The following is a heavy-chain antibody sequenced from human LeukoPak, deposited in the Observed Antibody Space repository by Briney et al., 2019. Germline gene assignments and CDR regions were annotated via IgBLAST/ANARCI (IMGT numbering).Heavy chain of an antibody. CDR2: ISGSGGST. Sequence: GGSLRLSCAASGFAFSSYAMSWVRQAPGKGLEWVSAISGSGGSTYYADSVKGRFTISRDNSKNTLYLQMGSLRAEDMAVYYCASDRHWGSGPIVWGQGTLVTVSS. CDR1: GFAFSSYA. V-gene: IGHV3-23*01. CDR3: ASDRHWGSGPIV. D-gene: IGHD7-27*01. J-gene: IGHJ4*02.